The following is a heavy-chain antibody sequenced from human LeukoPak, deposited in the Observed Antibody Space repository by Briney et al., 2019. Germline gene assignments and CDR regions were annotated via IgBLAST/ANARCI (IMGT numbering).Heavy chain of an antibody. CDR1: GFSFSEYS. V-gene: IGHV3-21*04. D-gene: IGHD6-19*01. CDR3: AKTFLEQWLVDY. CDR2: ISSYSTDI. J-gene: IGHJ4*02. Sequence: GGSLRPSCSVSGFSFSEYSMNWVRQAPGKGLEWVSFISSYSTDISYADSLKGRFTISRDNSKNTLYLQMHSLRAEDTAVYYCAKTFLEQWLVDYWGQGTLVTVSS.